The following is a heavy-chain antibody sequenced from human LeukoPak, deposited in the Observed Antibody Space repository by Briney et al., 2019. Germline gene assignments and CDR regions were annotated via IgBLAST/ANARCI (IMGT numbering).Heavy chain of an antibody. V-gene: IGHV4-61*01. D-gene: IGHD5-24*01. CDR3: ARVDGYPNNWFDP. Sequence: SETLSLTCTVSGGSISSSSYYWSWVRQPPGKGLEWIVYIYDSGSTNYNTSLKSRVTISVNTSKNQISLKLSSVTAADTAVYYCARVDGYPNNWFDPGGQGTLVTVSS. J-gene: IGHJ5*02. CDR1: GGSISSSSYY. CDR2: IYDSGST.